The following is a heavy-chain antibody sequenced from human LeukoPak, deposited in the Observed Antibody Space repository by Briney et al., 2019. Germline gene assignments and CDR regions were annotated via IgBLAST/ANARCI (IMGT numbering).Heavy chain of an antibody. J-gene: IGHJ4*02. D-gene: IGHD3-9*01. V-gene: IGHV2-70*11. CDR1: GFSLSTSGMC. CDR2: IDWDDDK. CDR3: ARIVTYYDILTGYLD. Sequence: ESGPALVKPTQTLTLTCTFSGFSLSTSGMCVSWIRQPPGKALEWLARIDWDDDKYYSTSLKTRLTISKDTSKNQVVLTMTNIDPVDTATYYCARIVTYYDILTGYLDWGQGTLVTVSS.